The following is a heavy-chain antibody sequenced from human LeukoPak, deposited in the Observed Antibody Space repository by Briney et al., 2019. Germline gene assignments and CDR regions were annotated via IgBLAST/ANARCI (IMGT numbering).Heavy chain of an antibody. CDR2: INWNGGST. CDR3: ARVPATGTAFDD. D-gene: IGHD6-13*01. Sequence: PGGSLRLSCAASGFTFDDYAMSWVRQAPGKGLEWVSGINWNGGSTGYADSVKGRFTISRDNAKNSLYLQMNSLRAEDTAVYYCARVPATGTAFDDWGQGTLVTVSS. CDR1: GFTFDDYA. V-gene: IGHV3-20*04. J-gene: IGHJ4*02.